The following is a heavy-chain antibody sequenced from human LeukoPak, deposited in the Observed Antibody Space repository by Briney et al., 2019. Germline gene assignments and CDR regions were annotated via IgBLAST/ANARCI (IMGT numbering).Heavy chain of an antibody. V-gene: IGHV3-23*01. D-gene: IGHD3-22*01. CDR2: ISGSDRTT. CDR1: GFTFSRFA. J-gene: IGHJ4*02. Sequence: PGGSLRLSCEASGFTFSRFAMSWVRQAPGKGLEWVSSISGSDRTTYYADSVKGRFTISRDNSKNILYLQMNSLRADDTALYHCAKDGNYLDSSGYLIPFDYWGLGTLVTVSS. CDR3: AKDGNYLDSSGYLIPFDY.